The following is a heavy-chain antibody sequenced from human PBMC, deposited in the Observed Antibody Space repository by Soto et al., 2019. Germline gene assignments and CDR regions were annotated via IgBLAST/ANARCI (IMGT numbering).Heavy chain of an antibody. Sequence: SETLSLTCTVSGGSISSSSYYWGWIRQPPGKGLEWIGSIYYSGSTYYNPSLKSRVTISVDTSKNQFSLKLSSVTAADTAVYYCALLTGTTSWYYGMDVWGQGTTVTV. J-gene: IGHJ6*02. CDR2: IYYSGST. CDR1: GGSISSSSYY. V-gene: IGHV4-39*01. D-gene: IGHD1-20*01. CDR3: ALLTGTTSWYYGMDV.